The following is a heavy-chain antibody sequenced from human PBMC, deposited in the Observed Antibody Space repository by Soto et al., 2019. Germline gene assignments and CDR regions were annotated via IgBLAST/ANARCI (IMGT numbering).Heavy chain of an antibody. CDR2: ISGSGGST. CDR1: GFTFSSYA. J-gene: IGHJ3*02. CDR3: AKEHFSSSWYEATGSDALAI. D-gene: IGHD6-13*01. V-gene: IGHV3-23*01. Sequence: GGSLRLSCAASGFTFSSYAMSWFRQAPGKGLEWVSAISGSGGSTYYADSVKGRFTISRDNSKNTLYLQMNSLRAEDTAVYYYAKEHFSSSWYEATGSDALAISGQRTIVPVSS.